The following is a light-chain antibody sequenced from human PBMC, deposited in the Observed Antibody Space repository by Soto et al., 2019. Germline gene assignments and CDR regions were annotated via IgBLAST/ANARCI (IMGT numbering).Light chain of an antibody. Sequence: QTVVTQPPSASGTPGQRVTISCSGSSSDIGSNYVYWYQQLPGTAPKILIYRNNQRPSGVPDRFSGSKSGSSASLAISGLRSEDEADYHCAAWDDSRSGFYVFGTGTKLTVL. J-gene: IGLJ1*01. CDR3: AAWDDSRSGFYV. CDR1: SSDIGSNY. V-gene: IGLV1-47*01. CDR2: RNN.